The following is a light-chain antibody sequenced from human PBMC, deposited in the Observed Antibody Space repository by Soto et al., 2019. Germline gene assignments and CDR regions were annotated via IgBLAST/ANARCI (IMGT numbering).Light chain of an antibody. CDR1: SSDVGGYNY. J-gene: IGLJ3*02. CDR2: DVN. CDR3: SSYTTSSTLV. V-gene: IGLV2-14*03. Sequence: QSALTQPASVSGSPGQSITISCTGTSSDVGGYNYVSWYQQHPGKAPKLMIYDVNNRPSGVSKRFSGSKSGNTASLTISGLQAEDEAHDYCSSYTTSSTLVFGGGTKVTVL.